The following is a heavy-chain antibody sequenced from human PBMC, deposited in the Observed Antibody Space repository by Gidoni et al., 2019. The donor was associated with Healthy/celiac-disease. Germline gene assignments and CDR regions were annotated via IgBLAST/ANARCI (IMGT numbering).Heavy chain of an antibody. Sequence: QVQLQQWGAGLLKPPETLSLTCAVYGGSFSGYYWSWIRQPPGKGLEWIGEINHSGSTNYNPSLKSRVTISVDTSKNQFSLKLSSVTAADTAVYYCARGVPGTFVVVPAAPDYWGQGTLVTVSS. D-gene: IGHD2-2*01. V-gene: IGHV4-34*01. CDR2: INHSGST. J-gene: IGHJ4*02. CDR1: GGSFSGYY. CDR3: ARGVPGTFVVVPAAPDY.